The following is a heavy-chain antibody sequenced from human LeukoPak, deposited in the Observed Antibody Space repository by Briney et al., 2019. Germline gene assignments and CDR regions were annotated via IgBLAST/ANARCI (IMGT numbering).Heavy chain of an antibody. CDR3: ARASYYGSGNWFDP. CDR1: GGSIRSYY. CDR2: IYTSGST. V-gene: IGHV4-4*07. J-gene: IGHJ5*02. Sequence: PSETLSLTCTVSGGSIRSYYWSWIRQPAGKGLESIGLIYTSGSTNYNPSLKSRVTMSVDTSKNQFSLKLSSVTASDTAVYYCARASYYGSGNWFDPWGQGTLVTVSS. D-gene: IGHD3-10*01.